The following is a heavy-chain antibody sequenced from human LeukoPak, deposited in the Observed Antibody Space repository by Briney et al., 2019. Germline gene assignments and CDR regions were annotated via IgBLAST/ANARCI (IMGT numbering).Heavy chain of an antibody. J-gene: IGHJ4*02. CDR3: AKDSTHYRVWDDYDSTGLTY. CDR1: GFTFSSYS. Sequence: GGSLRLSCAASGFTFSSYSMNWVRQAPGKGLEWVSSISSSSSYIYYADPVKGRFTISRDNSKSTLYLQMNSLRAEDTAVYYCAKDSTHYRVWDDYDSTGLTYWGQGTLVTVSS. CDR2: ISSSSSYI. V-gene: IGHV3-21*01. D-gene: IGHD3-22*01.